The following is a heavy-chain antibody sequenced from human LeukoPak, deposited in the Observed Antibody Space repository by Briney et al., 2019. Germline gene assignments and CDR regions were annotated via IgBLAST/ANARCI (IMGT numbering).Heavy chain of an antibody. CDR1: RFTVSSNH. CDR3: ARGPAGYN. D-gene: IGHD1-1*01. Sequence: QPGGSLRLSCAASRFTVSSNHMSWVRQAPGKGLEWVSVIYSGGSTDYADSVKGRFTISRDNLKNTLYLQMNSLRAEDTAVYYCARGPAGYNWGQGTLVTFSS. V-gene: IGHV3-53*01. J-gene: IGHJ4*02. CDR2: IYSGGST.